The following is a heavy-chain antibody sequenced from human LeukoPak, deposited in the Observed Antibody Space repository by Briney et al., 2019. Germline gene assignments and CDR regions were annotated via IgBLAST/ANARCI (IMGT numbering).Heavy chain of an antibody. CDR2: IYHSGST. D-gene: IGHD3-22*01. CDR3: ARDHYDSSVHWFDP. V-gene: IGHV4-4*02. Sequence: PSGTLSLTCAVSGGSISSSNWWSWVRQPPGKGLEWIGEIYHSGSTNYNPSLKSRVTISVDKSKNQFCLKLSSVTAADTAVYYCARDHYDSSVHWFDPWGQGTLVTVSS. J-gene: IGHJ5*02. CDR1: GGSISSSNW.